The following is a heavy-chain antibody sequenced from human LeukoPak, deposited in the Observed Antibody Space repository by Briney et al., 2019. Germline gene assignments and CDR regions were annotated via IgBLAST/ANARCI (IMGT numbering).Heavy chain of an antibody. CDR3: ARDSSIAAAGYYYYGMDV. D-gene: IGHD6-13*01. CDR1: GFTVSSNY. CDR2: IYSGGST. Sequence: PGGSPRLSCAASGFTVSSNYMSWVRQAPGKGLEWVSVIYSGGSTYYADSVKGRFTISRDNSKNTLYLQMNSLRAEDTAVYYCARDSSIAAAGYYYYGMDVWGQGTTVTVSS. V-gene: IGHV3-66*01. J-gene: IGHJ6*02.